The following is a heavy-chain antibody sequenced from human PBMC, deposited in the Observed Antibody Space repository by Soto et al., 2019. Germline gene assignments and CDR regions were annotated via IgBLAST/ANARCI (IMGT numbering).Heavy chain of an antibody. D-gene: IGHD3-22*01. Sequence: PGGSLRLSCAASGFTFSSYSMNWVRQAPGKGLEWVSYINRSGSSIYYADSVRGRFSISRDNAKNSLYLQMNSLRDEDTAVYYCAREPTMKEAAFDIWGQGTMVTVSS. CDR2: INRSGSSI. J-gene: IGHJ3*02. V-gene: IGHV3-48*02. CDR3: AREPTMKEAAFDI. CDR1: GFTFSSYS.